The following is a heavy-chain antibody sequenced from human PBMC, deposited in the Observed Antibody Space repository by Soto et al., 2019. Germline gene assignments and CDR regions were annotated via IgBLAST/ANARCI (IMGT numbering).Heavy chain of an antibody. CDR1: GGSISSSSYY. V-gene: IGHV4-39*01. CDR3: ASLIEVSDLRFLDLLCLFDP. CDR2: SYYSGST. D-gene: IGHD3-3*01. Sequence: QLQLQESGPGLVKPSETLSLTCTVSGGSISSSSYYWGWIRQPPGKGLEWIGSSYYSGSTYYNPSLKSRFTVSVDTYKHHFSLKLSSVTDEDTAVYYCASLIEVSDLRFLDLLCLFDPWGQGTLVTVSS. J-gene: IGHJ5*02.